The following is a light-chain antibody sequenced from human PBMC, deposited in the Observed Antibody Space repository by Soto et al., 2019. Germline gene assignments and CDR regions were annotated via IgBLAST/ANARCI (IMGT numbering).Light chain of an antibody. V-gene: IGKV3-20*01. Sequence: VMTRSPLSLPVTLGQPATLSCRASQSVNSRLAWYQHKPGQAPRLLISGVSSRATGIPDRFSGSGSATDFTLTISRLEPEDFALYYCQHYGRSPITFGQGTRLEIK. CDR1: QSVNSR. CDR2: GVS. CDR3: QHYGRSPIT. J-gene: IGKJ5*01.